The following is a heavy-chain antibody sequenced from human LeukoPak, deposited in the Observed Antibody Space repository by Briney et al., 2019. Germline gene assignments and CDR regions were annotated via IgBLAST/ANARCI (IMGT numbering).Heavy chain of an antibody. J-gene: IGHJ4*02. CDR2: INPNSGGT. Sequence: ASVKASCKASGYTFTGYYMHWVRQAPGQGLEWMGWINPNSGGTNYAQKFQGRVTMTRDTSISTAYMELSRLRSDDTAVYYCARDHRGGRGYSYGYGLDWGQGTLVTVSS. D-gene: IGHD5-18*01. V-gene: IGHV1-2*02. CDR3: ARDHRGGRGYSYGYGLD. CDR1: GYTFTGYY.